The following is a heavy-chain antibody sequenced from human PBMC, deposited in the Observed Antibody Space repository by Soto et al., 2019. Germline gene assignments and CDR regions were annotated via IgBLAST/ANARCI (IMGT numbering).Heavy chain of an antibody. V-gene: IGHV1-18*01. D-gene: IGHD2-15*01. Sequence: ASVKVSCKASGYTFTSYGISWVRQAPGQGLEWMGWISAYNGNTNYAQKLQGRVTMTTDTSTSTAYMELRSLRSDDTAVYYCARDLRCSGGSCYTGNWFDPWGQGTLVTVSS. CDR2: ISAYNGNT. CDR1: GYTFTSYG. CDR3: ARDLRCSGGSCYTGNWFDP. J-gene: IGHJ5*02.